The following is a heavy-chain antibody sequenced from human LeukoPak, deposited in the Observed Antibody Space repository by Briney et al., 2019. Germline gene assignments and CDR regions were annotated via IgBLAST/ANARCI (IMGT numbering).Heavy chain of an antibody. CDR1: GFAFSAYG. D-gene: IGHD6-19*01. CDR2: ISASGGST. J-gene: IGHJ4*02. CDR3: AKDRRPTSSGWPRGFDY. Sequence: GGSLRLSCAASGFAFSAYGMSWVRQAPGKGLEWVSAISASGGSTYYADSVKGRSTISRDNSKNTLYLQMNSLRAEDTAVYYCAKDRRPTSSGWPRGFDYWGQGTLVTVSS. V-gene: IGHV3-23*01.